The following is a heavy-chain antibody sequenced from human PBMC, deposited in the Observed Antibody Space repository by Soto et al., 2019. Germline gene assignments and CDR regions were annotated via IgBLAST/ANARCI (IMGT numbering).Heavy chain of an antibody. CDR1: GFSFRTYS. CDR3: ASESSGYYSPYYYYYMDV. D-gene: IGHD3-3*01. Sequence: EVQGVESGGGLVKPGGSLRLSCAASGFSFRTYSMNWARQAPGKGLEWVSSISSNSDYIYYADSVKGRFTISRDNAKNSLYLQMNSLRAEDTAVYYCASESSGYYSPYYYYYMDVWGKGTTVTVSS. CDR2: ISSNSDYI. J-gene: IGHJ6*03. V-gene: IGHV3-21*01.